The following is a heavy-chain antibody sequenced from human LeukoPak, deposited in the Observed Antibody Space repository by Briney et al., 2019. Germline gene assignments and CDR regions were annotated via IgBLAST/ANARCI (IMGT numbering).Heavy chain of an antibody. D-gene: IGHD6-13*01. CDR2: ISGSGDST. CDR1: GFTFSNYA. V-gene: IGHV3-23*01. J-gene: IGHJ2*01. Sequence: GGSLGLSCAASGFTFSNYAMRWVRQAPGKGLEWVSGISGSGDSTYYADSVKGRFTISRDNSKNTLYLQMNSLRAEDTAVYYCAREGSSWSDRYFDLWGRGTLVTVSS. CDR3: AREGSSWSDRYFDL.